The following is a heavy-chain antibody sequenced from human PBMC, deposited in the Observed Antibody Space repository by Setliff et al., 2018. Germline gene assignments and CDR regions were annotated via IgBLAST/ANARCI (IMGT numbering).Heavy chain of an antibody. CDR2: MNPNSGNT. Sequence: ASVKVSCKASGYTFTGYYMHWVRQAPGQGLEWMGWMNPNSGNTGYAQKFQGRVTMTRNTSISTAYMELSSLRSEDTAVYYCARGRERDYNFWSGYYTYYYYGMDVRGQGTTVTVSS. V-gene: IGHV1-8*02. J-gene: IGHJ6*02. CDR3: ARGRERDYNFWSGYYTYYYYGMDV. D-gene: IGHD3-3*01. CDR1: GYTFTGYY.